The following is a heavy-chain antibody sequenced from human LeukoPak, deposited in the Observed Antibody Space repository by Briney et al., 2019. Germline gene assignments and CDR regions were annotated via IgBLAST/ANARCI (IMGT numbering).Heavy chain of an antibody. D-gene: IGHD3-10*02. CDR1: GFTFSNSW. CDR3: AELGITMIGGV. V-gene: IGHV3-7*01. Sequence: GGSLRLSCAASGFTFSNSWMSWVRQAPGKGLEWVANIKQDGSEKYYVDSVKGRFTISRDNAKNSLYLQMNSLRAEDTAVYYCAELGITMIGGVWGKGTTVTVSS. CDR2: IKQDGSEK. J-gene: IGHJ6*04.